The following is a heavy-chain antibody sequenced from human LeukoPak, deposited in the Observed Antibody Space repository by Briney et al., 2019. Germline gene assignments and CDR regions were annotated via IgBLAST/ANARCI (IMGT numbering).Heavy chain of an antibody. CDR3: AKDRYDIGGYYSYYSDC. CDR2: ISGSGDST. Sequence: GGSLRLSCAASGFTFNNFAVNWVRQAPGKGLEWVSSISGSGDSTYYADSVKGRFTISRDNSKNTLFLQMNSLRAEDTAVYYCAKDRYDIGGYYSYYSDCWGQGTLVTVSS. J-gene: IGHJ4*02. CDR1: GFTFNNFA. D-gene: IGHD3-22*01. V-gene: IGHV3-23*01.